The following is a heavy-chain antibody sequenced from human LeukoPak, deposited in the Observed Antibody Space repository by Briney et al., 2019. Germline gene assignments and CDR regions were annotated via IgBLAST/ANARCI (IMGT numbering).Heavy chain of an antibody. J-gene: IGHJ6*02. V-gene: IGHV3-53*01. CDR1: GFSVSSND. Sequence: GGSLRLSCEASGFSVSSNDMSWVRQAPGKGLECVSVIDRGGSTFYADSVKGRFTISRDNSKNTLYLQMNSLRVEDTAEFYCAKRVGYGYGMDVWGQGTTVTVS. CDR2: IDRGGST. D-gene: IGHD6-13*01. CDR3: AKRVGYGYGMDV.